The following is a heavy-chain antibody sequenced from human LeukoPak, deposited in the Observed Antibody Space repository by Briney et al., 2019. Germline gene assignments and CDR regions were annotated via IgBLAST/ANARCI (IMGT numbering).Heavy chain of an antibody. CDR3: ARRENRGWFDP. D-gene: IGHD3-10*01. CDR1: GYSISSGYY. J-gene: IGHJ5*02. Sequence: SETLSLTCAVSGYSISSGYYWGWIRQPPGKGLEWIGSIYHSGSTYYNPSLKSRDTISVDTSKNQFSLKLSSVTAADTAVYYCARRENRGWFDPWGQGTLVTVSS. V-gene: IGHV4-38-2*01. CDR2: IYHSGST.